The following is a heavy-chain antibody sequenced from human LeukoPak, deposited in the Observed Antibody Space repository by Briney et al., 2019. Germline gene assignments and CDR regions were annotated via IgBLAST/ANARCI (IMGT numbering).Heavy chain of an antibody. J-gene: IGHJ5*02. V-gene: IGHV4-61*02. D-gene: IGHD1-26*01. CDR2: IYTSGST. CDR1: GGSISSGSYY. CDR3: ARDQWELRSLNWFDP. Sequence: SQTLSLTCTVSGGSISSGSYYWSWIRQPAGKGLEWIGRIYTSGSTNYNPSLKSRVTMSVDTSKNQFSLKLSSVTAADTAVYYCARDQWELRSLNWFDPWGQGTLVTVSS.